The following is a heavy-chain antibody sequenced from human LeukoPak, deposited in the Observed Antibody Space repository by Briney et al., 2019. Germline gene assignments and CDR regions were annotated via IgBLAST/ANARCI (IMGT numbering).Heavy chain of an antibody. CDR2: MNPKTGKT. V-gene: IGHV1-8*01. CDR3: ARIRPVTTGLKGYYFNY. CDR1: GYTFSSYE. Sequence: ASVKVSCKTSGYTFSSYEINWVRQATGRGLEWVGWMNPKTGKTAYARNLQGRVTITRDTSISTAYMDLSGLRSEDTAVYYCARIRPVTTGLKGYYFNYWGQGTLVTVSS. J-gene: IGHJ4*02. D-gene: IGHD1-1*01.